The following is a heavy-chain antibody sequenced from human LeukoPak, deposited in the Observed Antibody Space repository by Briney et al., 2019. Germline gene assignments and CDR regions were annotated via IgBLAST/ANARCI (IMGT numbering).Heavy chain of an antibody. CDR3: ARRLEMATIDDAFDI. J-gene: IGHJ3*02. CDR1: GGSISSGGYY. V-gene: IGHV4-39*01. D-gene: IGHD5-24*01. Sequence: SETLSLTCTVSGGSISSGGYYWSWIRQPPGKGLEWIGSIYYSGSTYYNPSLKSRVTISVDTSKNQFSLKLSSVTAADTAVYYCARRLEMATIDDAFDIWGQGTMVTVSS. CDR2: IYYSGST.